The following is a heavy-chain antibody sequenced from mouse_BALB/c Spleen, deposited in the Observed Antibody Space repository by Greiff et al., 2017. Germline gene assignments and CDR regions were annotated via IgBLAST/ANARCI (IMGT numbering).Heavy chain of an antibody. Sequence: EVHLVESGGGLVQPGGSRKLSCAASGFTFSSFGMHWVRQAPEKGLEWVAYISSGSSTIYYADTVKGRFTISRDNPKNTLFLQMTSLRSEDTAMYYCARGTTATAWFAYWGQGTLVTVSA. D-gene: IGHD1-2*01. CDR3: ARGTTATAWFAY. V-gene: IGHV5-17*02. CDR1: GFTFSSFG. CDR2: ISSGSSTI. J-gene: IGHJ3*01.